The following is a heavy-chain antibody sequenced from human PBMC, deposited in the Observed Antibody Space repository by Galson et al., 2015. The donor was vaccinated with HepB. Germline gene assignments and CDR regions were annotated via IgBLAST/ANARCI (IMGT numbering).Heavy chain of an antibody. V-gene: IGHV3-9*01. CDR2: ISWNSGSI. Sequence: LRLSCAASGFKFDDYAMHWVRQVPGKGLEWVSRISWNSGSIAYADPVKGRFTMSRDNAENSLYLQMNSLRPEDTALYYCVKDKMTIGPDAFDMWGQGTMVTVSA. CDR3: VKDKMTIGPDAFDM. J-gene: IGHJ3*02. D-gene: IGHD4/OR15-4a*01. CDR1: GFKFDDYA.